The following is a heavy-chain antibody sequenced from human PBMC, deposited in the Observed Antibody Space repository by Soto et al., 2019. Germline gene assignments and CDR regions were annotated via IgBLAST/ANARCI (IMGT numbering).Heavy chain of an antibody. D-gene: IGHD4-17*01. Sequence: ALRLSSVVSGLTYDAHAVHSVLQGPGKGLEWVSGIFWSGGSVGYADSVKGRFTVSRDKAKNSLYLQMDSLRAEDTALYYCARDLTPGGADVWGQGTTVTVSS. J-gene: IGHJ6*02. CDR2: IFWSGGSV. CDR1: GLTYDAHA. CDR3: ARDLTPGGADV. V-gene: IGHV3-9*01.